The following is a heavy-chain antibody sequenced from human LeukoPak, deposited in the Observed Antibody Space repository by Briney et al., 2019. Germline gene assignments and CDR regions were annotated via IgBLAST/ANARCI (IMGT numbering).Heavy chain of an antibody. D-gene: IGHD5-18*01. CDR1: GDSISSFY. J-gene: IGHJ4*02. Sequence: SETLSLTCTVSGDSISSFYWSWIRQPPGKGLEWIGYIYYSGSTNYNPSLKSRVTISVDTSKNQFSLKLNSVTAADTAVYYCAKGHRYSYGVHFDYWGQGTLVTVSS. V-gene: IGHV4-59*08. CDR2: IYYSGST. CDR3: AKGHRYSYGVHFDY.